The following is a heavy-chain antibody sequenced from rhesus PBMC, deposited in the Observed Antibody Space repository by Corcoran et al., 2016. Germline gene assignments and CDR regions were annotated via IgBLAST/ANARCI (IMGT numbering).Heavy chain of an antibody. CDR1: GGSISSGYD. V-gene: IGHV4-76*01. D-gene: IGHD6-31*01. J-gene: IGHJ4*01. CDR2: IYVSSGST. CDR3: ARKNSGWYYFDY. Sequence: QVQLQESGPGVVKPSETLSLTCAVSGGSISSGYDWSWIRQPPGKGLEWIGYIYVSSGSTKYNPSLKNRVTISKDASRNQFSLKLRSVTAADTAVYYCARKNSGWYYFDYWGQGVLVTVSS.